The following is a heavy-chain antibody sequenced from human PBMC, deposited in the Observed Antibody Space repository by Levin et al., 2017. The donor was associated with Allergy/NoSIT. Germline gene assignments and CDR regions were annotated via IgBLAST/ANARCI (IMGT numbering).Heavy chain of an antibody. Sequence: GGSLRLSCAVLGFDVSNTYISWVRQAPGKGLEWVSLLFPDVTAYYAASGKGRFTVSRGTSASTVDLQMSSLGGDDTAVYYCARDGSGYGELDFWGQGTLVTVSS. CDR1: GFDVSNTY. J-gene: IGHJ4*02. D-gene: IGHD5-12*01. CDR2: LFPDVTA. V-gene: IGHV3-53*01. CDR3: ARDGSGYGELDF.